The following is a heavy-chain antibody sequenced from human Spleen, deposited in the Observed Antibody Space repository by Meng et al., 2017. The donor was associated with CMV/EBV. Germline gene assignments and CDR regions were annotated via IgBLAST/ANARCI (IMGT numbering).Heavy chain of an antibody. D-gene: IGHD2-15*01. Sequence: KVSCQASGYTLTTHEINWVRQAAGQGLEWMGWMNPDSGNAGYAQKFQGRVTMTRNTSIGTAYMDLSSLRSEDTAVYYCARGVGGWFDPWGQGTLVTVSS. CDR2: MNPDSGNA. CDR3: ARGVGGWFDP. CDR1: GYTLTTHE. J-gene: IGHJ5*02. V-gene: IGHV1-8*01.